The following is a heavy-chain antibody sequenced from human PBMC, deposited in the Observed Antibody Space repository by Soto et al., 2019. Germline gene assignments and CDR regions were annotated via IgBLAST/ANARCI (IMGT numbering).Heavy chain of an antibody. J-gene: IGHJ6*02. V-gene: IGHV3-30*18. Sequence: QVQLVESGGGVVQPGTSLRLSCAASGFTIKTHAMHWVRQAPGKGLEWMAVIAYDGNEKFYADSVKGRFTISRDNSKNALYLQINTLRNEDTAVYYCGKDVGDYVPYYYGVDVWGQGTTVTVSS. CDR2: IAYDGNEK. D-gene: IGHD1-26*01. CDR3: GKDVGDYVPYYYGVDV. CDR1: GFTIKTHA.